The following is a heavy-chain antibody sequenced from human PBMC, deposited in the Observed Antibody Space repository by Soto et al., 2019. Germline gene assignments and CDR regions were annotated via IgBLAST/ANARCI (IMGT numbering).Heavy chain of an antibody. CDR1: GGSFSGYY. D-gene: IGHD3-22*01. Sequence: QVQLQQWGAGLLKPSETLSLTCAVYGGSFSGYYWSWIRQPPGKGLEWIGEINHSGSTNYNPSLKSRVTISVDTSKNQFSLKLSSVTAADTAVYYCARGVVRDYWGQGTLVTVSP. CDR2: INHSGST. J-gene: IGHJ4*02. V-gene: IGHV4-34*01. CDR3: ARGVVRDY.